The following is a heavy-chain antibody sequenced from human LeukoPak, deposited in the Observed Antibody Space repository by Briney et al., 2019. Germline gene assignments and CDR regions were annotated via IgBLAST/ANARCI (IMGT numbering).Heavy chain of an antibody. V-gene: IGHV4-34*01. CDR3: ARLPSYCSGGSCSDY. CDR1: GGSFSYYY. J-gene: IGHJ4*02. Sequence: PSETLSLTCAVYGGSFSYYYWSWIRQPPGKGLEWVGEINHSGITNYNPSLKSRVTISADTSKNQFSLKLSSVTAADTAVYYCARLPSYCSGGSCSDYWGQGTLVTVSS. D-gene: IGHD2-15*01. CDR2: INHSGIT.